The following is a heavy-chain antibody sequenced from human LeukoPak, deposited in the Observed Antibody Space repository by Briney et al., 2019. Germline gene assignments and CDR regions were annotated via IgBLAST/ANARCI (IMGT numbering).Heavy chain of an antibody. D-gene: IGHD2-8*01. CDR1: GFTFSNAW. Sequence: GGSLRLSCAASGFTFSNAWMSWVRQAPGKGLEWVGRIKSKTDGGTTDYAAPVKGRFTISRDDSKNTLYLQMNSLKTEDTAVYYCTTDRVRQYYYYMDVWGKGTTVTVSS. J-gene: IGHJ6*03. CDR3: TTDRVRQYYYYMDV. CDR2: IKSKTDGGTT. V-gene: IGHV3-15*01.